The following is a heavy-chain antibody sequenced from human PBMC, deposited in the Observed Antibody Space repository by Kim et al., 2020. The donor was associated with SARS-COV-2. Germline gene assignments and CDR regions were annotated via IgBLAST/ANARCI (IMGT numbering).Heavy chain of an antibody. CDR2: IFPGDADT. J-gene: IGHJ4*02. CDR1: GHSFTSHW. V-gene: IGHV5-51*01. D-gene: IGHD6-19*01. CDR3: ASSQWRGGFDY. Sequence: GESLKISCQSSGHSFTSHWIAWVRQMPGKGLEWMGIIFPGDADTRYSPSFQGQVIISADKSINTAYLQWSSLKASDTAIYYCASSQWRGGFDYWGQGTLVTVSS.